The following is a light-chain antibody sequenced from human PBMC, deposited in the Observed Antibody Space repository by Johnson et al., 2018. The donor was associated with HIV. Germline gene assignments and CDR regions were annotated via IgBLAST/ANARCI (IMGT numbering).Light chain of an antibody. CDR1: SSNIGNNY. V-gene: IGLV1-51*01. Sequence: QSVLTQPPSVSAAPGQKVTISCSGSSSNIGNNYVSWYRHFPGTAPKLLIYDNNKRPSGIPDRFSGSKSGTSATLGITGLPTGDEADYYCGTWDSSLSAYVFGTGTKVTVL. CDR3: GTWDSSLSAYV. J-gene: IGLJ1*01. CDR2: DNN.